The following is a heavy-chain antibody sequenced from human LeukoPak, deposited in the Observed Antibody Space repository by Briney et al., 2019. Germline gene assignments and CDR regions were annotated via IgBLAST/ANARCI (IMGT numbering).Heavy chain of an antibody. D-gene: IGHD6-19*01. CDR1: GFTFISYE. CDR3: ARDLYTSGLSGIREFDY. Sequence: GGSLRLSCAASGFTFISYEMNWVRQAPGKGLEWVSYMSSSGSTIYYADSVKGRFTISRDNAKNSLYLQMNSLRAEDTAVYYCARDLYTSGLSGIREFDYWGQGTLVTVSS. J-gene: IGHJ4*02. V-gene: IGHV3-48*03. CDR2: MSSSGSTI.